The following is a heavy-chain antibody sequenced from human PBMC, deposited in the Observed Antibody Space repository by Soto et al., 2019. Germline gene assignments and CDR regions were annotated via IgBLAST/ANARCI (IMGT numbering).Heavy chain of an antibody. J-gene: IGHJ4*02. CDR3: ATDRRIAVAGALHY. D-gene: IGHD6-19*01. CDR2: ISFDGGKK. Sequence: QVHLVESGGGVVQPGKSLRLSCVTSGFTFGAYGMHWVRHTPDKGLEWVAVISFDGGKKFYADSVKGRFTISRDNSDGTLYLQMSGLRPDDTAVYYCATDRRIAVAGALHYWGQGTLVTVSS. V-gene: IGHV3-30*03. CDR1: GFTFGAYG.